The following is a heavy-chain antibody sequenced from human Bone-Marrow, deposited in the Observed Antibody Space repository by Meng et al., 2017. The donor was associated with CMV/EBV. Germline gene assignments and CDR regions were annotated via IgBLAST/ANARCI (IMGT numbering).Heavy chain of an antibody. Sequence: GGSLRLSCAASGFTFSSYWMHWVRQAPGKGLVWVSRINSDGSSTSYADSVKGRFTISRDNAKNSLYLQMNSLRPEDTAVYYCARVAAYSSSWYDYWGQGTLVTVSS. CDR2: INSDGSST. D-gene: IGHD6-13*01. J-gene: IGHJ4*02. CDR1: GFTFSSYW. V-gene: IGHV3-74*01. CDR3: ARVAAYSSSWYDY.